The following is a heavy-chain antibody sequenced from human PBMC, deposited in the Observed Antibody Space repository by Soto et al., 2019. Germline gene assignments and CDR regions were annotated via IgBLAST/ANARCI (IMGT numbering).Heavy chain of an antibody. CDR3: ARAARRFFVGSGGDY. J-gene: IGHJ4*02. V-gene: IGHV3-48*01. Sequence: EVQLVESGGGLVQPGGSLRLSCAASGFTFSSYSMNWVRQAPGKGLEWVSYISSSSSTIYYADSVKGRFTISRDNAKNSMYLQMNSLRAEDTAVYYCARAARRFFVGSGGDYWGQGTLVTVSS. D-gene: IGHD3-10*01. CDR1: GFTFSSYS. CDR2: ISSSSSTI.